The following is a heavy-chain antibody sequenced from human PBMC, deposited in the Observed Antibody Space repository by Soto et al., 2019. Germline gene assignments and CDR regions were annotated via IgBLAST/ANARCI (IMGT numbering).Heavy chain of an antibody. CDR2: ISAYNGNT. Sequence: GASVKVSCKASGYTFTSYGIIWVRQAPGQGLEWMGWISAYNGNTNYAQKLQGRVTTTTDTSTSTAYMELRSLRSDDTAVYYCARVNYDILTGYYNYYFDYWGQGTLVTVSS. D-gene: IGHD3-9*01. CDR1: GYTFTSYG. CDR3: ARVNYDILTGYYNYYFDY. V-gene: IGHV1-18*01. J-gene: IGHJ4*02.